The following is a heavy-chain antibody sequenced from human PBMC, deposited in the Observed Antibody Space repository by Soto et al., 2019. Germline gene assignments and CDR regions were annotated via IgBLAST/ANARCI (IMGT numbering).Heavy chain of an antibody. CDR1: GYTFTSYA. J-gene: IGHJ4*02. CDR2: INAGNGNT. CDR3: ARGGRYFDWLLYFDY. V-gene: IGHV1-3*01. Sequence: GASVKVSCKASGYTFTSYAMHWVRQAPGQRLEWMGWINAGNGNTKYSQKFQGRVTITRDTSASTAYMELSSLRSEDTAVYYCARGGRYFDWLLYFDYWGQGTLVTVSS. D-gene: IGHD3-9*01.